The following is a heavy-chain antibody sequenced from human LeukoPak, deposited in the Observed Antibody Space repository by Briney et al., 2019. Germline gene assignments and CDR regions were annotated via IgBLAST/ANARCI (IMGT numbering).Heavy chain of an antibody. J-gene: IGHJ4*02. CDR1: GYTFTGYY. V-gene: IGHV1-2*02. D-gene: IGHD3-10*01. CDR3: AREWGGVGSGSSLGFDY. CDR2: INPNSGGT. Sequence: ASVKVSCKASGYTFTGYYMHWVRQAPGQGLEWMGWINPNSGGTNYAQKFQGRVTMTRDTSISTAYMELSRLRSEDTAVYCCAREWGGVGSGSSLGFDYWGQGTLVTVSS.